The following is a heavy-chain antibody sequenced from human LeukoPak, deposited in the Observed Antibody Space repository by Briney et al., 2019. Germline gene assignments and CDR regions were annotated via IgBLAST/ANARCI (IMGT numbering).Heavy chain of an antibody. V-gene: IGHV3-23*01. Sequence: GGSLRLSCAASGFTFSSYAMSWVRQAPGKGLEWVSAISGSGGSTYYADSVKGRFTISRDNSKNTLYLQMNSLRAEDTAMYYCVRDRGYCSGGTCYALWDYWGQGTLVTVSS. CDR2: ISGSGGST. CDR1: GFTFSSYA. CDR3: VRDRGYCSGGTCYALWDY. D-gene: IGHD2-15*01. J-gene: IGHJ4*02.